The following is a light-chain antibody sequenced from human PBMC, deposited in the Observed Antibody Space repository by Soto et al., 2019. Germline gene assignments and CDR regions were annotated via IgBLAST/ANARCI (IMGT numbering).Light chain of an antibody. CDR3: QQSYGAPIT. Sequence: DIQMTHSPSSLSASVGDRVTITCRASQSISNFLNWYQQKPGKAPKLLIRSASSLQSGVPSRFSGSGSGTDFTLSITSLQPEDFATYYCQQSYGAPITFGQGTKVDIK. V-gene: IGKV1-39*01. CDR2: SAS. CDR1: QSISNF. J-gene: IGKJ1*01.